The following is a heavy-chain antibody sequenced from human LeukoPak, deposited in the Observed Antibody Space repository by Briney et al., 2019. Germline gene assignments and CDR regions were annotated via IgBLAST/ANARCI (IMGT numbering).Heavy chain of an antibody. CDR2: INPNSGGT. J-gene: IGHJ4*02. V-gene: IGHV1-2*02. CDR1: GYTFTGYY. D-gene: IGHD3-10*01. CDR3: ARVPRGPKYYFDY. Sequence: ASVKVSCKASGYTFTGYYMHWVRPAPGQGLEWMGWINPNSGGTNYAQKFQGRVTMTRDTSISTAYMELSRLRSDDTAVYYCARVPRGPKYYFDYWGQGTLVTVSS.